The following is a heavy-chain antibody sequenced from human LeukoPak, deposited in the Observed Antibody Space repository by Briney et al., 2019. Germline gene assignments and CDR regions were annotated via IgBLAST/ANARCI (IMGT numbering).Heavy chain of an antibody. D-gene: IGHD2-2*01. Sequence: SETLSLTCTVSGGSISPYYWSWIRHPQGKELDWFGFIYYSGSTNYNPSLKSRVTISVDTSKNQFSLRLSSVTAADTAVYYCARARGYCSSTSCSLDFGYWGQGTLVTVSS. CDR2: IYYSGST. V-gene: IGHV4-59*01. J-gene: IGHJ4*02. CDR3: ARARGYCSSTSCSLDFGY. CDR1: GGSISPYY.